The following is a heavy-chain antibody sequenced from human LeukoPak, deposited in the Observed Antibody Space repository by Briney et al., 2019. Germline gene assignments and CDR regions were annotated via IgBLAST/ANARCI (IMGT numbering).Heavy chain of an antibody. D-gene: IGHD6-19*01. CDR2: IYHSGST. V-gene: IGHV4-4*02. Sequence: SETLSLTCAVSGGSISSSNWWSWVRQPPGKGLEWIGEIYHSGSTNYNPSLKSRVTISVDKSKNQFSLKLSSVTAADTAVYYCASSRPGYSSGWYVDYRGQGTLVTVSS. CDR3: ASSRPGYSSGWYVDY. CDR1: GGSISSSNW. J-gene: IGHJ4*02.